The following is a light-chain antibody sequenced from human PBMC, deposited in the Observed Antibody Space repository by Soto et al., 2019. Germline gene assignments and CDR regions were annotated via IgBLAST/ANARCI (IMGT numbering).Light chain of an antibody. CDR1: NSNIGSNY. Sequence: QSVLTQSPSASGTPGQRVTISCSGINSNIGSNYVHWYQQFPGTAPKVLIYRNSQRPSGVPDRFSGSKSGISASLAISGLRPEDEADYFCATWDDRLSGVVFGGGTKLTVL. CDR3: ATWDDRLSGVV. V-gene: IGLV1-47*01. CDR2: RNS. J-gene: IGLJ2*01.